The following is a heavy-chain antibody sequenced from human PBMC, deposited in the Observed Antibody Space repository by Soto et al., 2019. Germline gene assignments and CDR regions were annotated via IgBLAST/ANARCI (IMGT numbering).Heavy chain of an antibody. D-gene: IGHD4-4*01. V-gene: IGHV4-59*01. CDR2: IYSSGST. Sequence: QVQLQESGPGLVKPSETLSLTCTVSGGSINTYYWSWIRQPPGKELEWIGHIYSSGSTHYNPSLKSRVTISVDSSKNQLSLKLTSVTAADTAIYYCARNTEGPVDFDYWGQGTLVTVSS. J-gene: IGHJ4*02. CDR1: GGSINTYY. CDR3: ARNTEGPVDFDY.